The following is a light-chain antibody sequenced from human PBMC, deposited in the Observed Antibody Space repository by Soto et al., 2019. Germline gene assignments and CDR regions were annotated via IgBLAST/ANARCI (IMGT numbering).Light chain of an antibody. J-gene: IGKJ1*01. CDR2: GAS. V-gene: IGKV3-15*01. CDR1: QSLNSN. CDR3: QQYNNWPRP. Sequence: VMITQSPSTLSVSPGERASHSCRASQSLNSNLAWYQQKPVQPPRLLIYGASTRATGIPARFSGSGSGTEFTLTIGCLQSEDFALYYCQQYNNWPRPFGQGTKLEIK.